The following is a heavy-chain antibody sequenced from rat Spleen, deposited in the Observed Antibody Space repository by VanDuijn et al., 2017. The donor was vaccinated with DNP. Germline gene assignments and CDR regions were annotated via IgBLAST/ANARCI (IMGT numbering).Heavy chain of an antibody. Sequence: EVQLVESGGGLVQPGRSLKLSCAASGFTFSDYNMAWVRQAPKKGLEWVATISYDGSSTYYRDSVTGRFTISRDNATSTLYLQMDSLRSEDTATYYCASRGYGYRGYAMDAWGQGTSVTVSS. V-gene: IGHV5-7*01. J-gene: IGHJ4*01. CDR3: ASRGYGYRGYAMDA. CDR2: ISYDGSST. D-gene: IGHD1-9*01. CDR1: GFTFSDYN.